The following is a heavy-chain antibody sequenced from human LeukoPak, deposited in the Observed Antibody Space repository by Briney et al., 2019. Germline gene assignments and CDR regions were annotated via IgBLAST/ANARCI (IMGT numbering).Heavy chain of an antibody. Sequence: GGSLRLSCAASGFTFSSYDMHWVRQATGKGLEWVSAIGTAGDTYYPGSVKGRFTISRENAKNSLYLQVNSLRAGDTAVYYCARGLGSSGYPIDYWGQGTLVTVSS. CDR3: ARGLGSSGYPIDY. J-gene: IGHJ4*02. D-gene: IGHD3-22*01. CDR2: IGTAGDT. CDR1: GFTFSSYD. V-gene: IGHV3-13*01.